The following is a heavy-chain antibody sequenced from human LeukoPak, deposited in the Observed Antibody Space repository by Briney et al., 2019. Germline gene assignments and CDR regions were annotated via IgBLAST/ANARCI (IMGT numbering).Heavy chain of an antibody. CDR3: ARDPFLGFKYYYDSSGYWYFDL. Sequence: GESLKISCKGSGYSFTSYWIGWVRQMPGKGLEWMGWISAYNGNTNYAQKLQGRVTMTTDTSTSTAYMELRSLRSDDTAVYYCARDPFLGFKYYYDSSGYWYFDLWGRGTLVTVSS. D-gene: IGHD3-22*01. CDR1: GYSFTSYW. V-gene: IGHV1-18*04. CDR2: ISAYNGNT. J-gene: IGHJ2*01.